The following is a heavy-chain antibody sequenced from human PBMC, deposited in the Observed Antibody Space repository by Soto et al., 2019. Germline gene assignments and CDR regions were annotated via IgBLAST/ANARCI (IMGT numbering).Heavy chain of an antibody. Sequence: EVQLLESGGGLVQPGGSLRLSCAASGFTFTNYAMSWVRQAPGKGLEWVSTISGGGDGTYYADSVKGHFTISRDNSKNTLYLQMNSLRVEDTAIYYCAKKGLGSLKTFCSGSGRHYAFDIWGQGTMVTVSS. CDR3: AKKGLGSLKTFCSGSGRHYAFDI. D-gene: IGHD3-3*01. CDR1: GFTFTNYA. V-gene: IGHV3-23*01. J-gene: IGHJ3*02. CDR2: ISGGGDGT.